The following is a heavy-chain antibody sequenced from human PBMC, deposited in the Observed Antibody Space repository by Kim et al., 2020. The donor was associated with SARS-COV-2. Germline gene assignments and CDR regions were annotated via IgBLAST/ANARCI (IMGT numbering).Heavy chain of an antibody. CDR3: AREDGYGSSTSCYDHYFDH. V-gene: IGHV3-7*01. Sequence: GGSLRLSCAASGFTFSSYRMSWVRQAPGKGLEWVANIKQDGSEKYYVDSVKGRFTISRDNAKNSLYLQMNSLRAEDTAVYYCAREDGYGSSTSCYDHYFDHWGQGTLVTVSS. CDR1: GFTFSSYR. CDR2: IKQDGSEK. J-gene: IGHJ4*02. D-gene: IGHD2-2*01.